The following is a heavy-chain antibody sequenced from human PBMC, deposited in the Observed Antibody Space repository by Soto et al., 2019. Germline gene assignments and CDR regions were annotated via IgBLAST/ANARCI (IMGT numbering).Heavy chain of an antibody. J-gene: IGHJ3*02. CDR1: GFSLRSSAMC. Sequence: KSGPTLVNPTQTLTLTCSFSGFSLRSSAMCVNWIRQPPGKALEWLALIDWDDNKYYSTSLKTRLTISKDTSKNQVVLTMTNMDPVDTATYYCARTFPGLPSYDILTGPSYAFDIWGQGTMVTVSS. CDR3: ARTFPGLPSYDILTGPSYAFDI. V-gene: IGHV2-70*01. CDR2: IDWDDNK. D-gene: IGHD3-9*01.